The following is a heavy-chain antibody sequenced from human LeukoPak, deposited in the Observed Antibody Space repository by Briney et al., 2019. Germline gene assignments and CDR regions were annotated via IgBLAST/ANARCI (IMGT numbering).Heavy chain of an antibody. D-gene: IGHD3-22*01. CDR3: ARLTHSYYSDTSGYYPYYYMDV. CDR1: GGSISSSDYY. J-gene: IGHJ6*03. V-gene: IGHV4-39*02. CDR2: ISYSGST. Sequence: PSETLSLTCTVSGGSISSSDYYWGWIRQSPGKGLEWNGRISYSGSTYYNPSLKSRVTISVDTSKNHFSLRLSSVTAADTAVYYCARLTHSYYSDTSGYYPYYYMDVWGKGTTVTVSS.